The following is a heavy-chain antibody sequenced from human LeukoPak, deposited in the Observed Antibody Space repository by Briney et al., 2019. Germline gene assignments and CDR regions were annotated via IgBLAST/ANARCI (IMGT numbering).Heavy chain of an antibody. CDR3: ARDYGSGSYYYYGMDV. Sequence: GGSLRLSCAASGFTFSSYAMHWARQAPGKGLEWVAVISYDGSNKYYADSVKGRFTISRDNSKNTLYLQMNSLRAEDTAVYYCARDYGSGSYYYYGMDVWGKGTTVTVSS. CDR1: GFTFSSYA. J-gene: IGHJ6*04. D-gene: IGHD3-10*01. V-gene: IGHV3-30*04. CDR2: ISYDGSNK.